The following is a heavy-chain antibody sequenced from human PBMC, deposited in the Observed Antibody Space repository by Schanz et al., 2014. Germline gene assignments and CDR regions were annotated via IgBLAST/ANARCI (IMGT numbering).Heavy chain of an antibody. J-gene: IGHJ6*02. V-gene: IGHV1-2*06. Sequence: QVQLVQSGAEVKKPGASVKVSCKASGHPFTAYYMHWVRQAPGQGLEWMGRINPNSGGTNYAENFQGRVTMTRDTSTSTVYMEPSRLTSDDTALYYCARDGHSSIWDSYYFYGLDVWGQGTTVTVSS. CDR1: GHPFTAYY. CDR3: ARDGHSSIWDSYYFYGLDV. CDR2: INPNSGGT. D-gene: IGHD6-13*01.